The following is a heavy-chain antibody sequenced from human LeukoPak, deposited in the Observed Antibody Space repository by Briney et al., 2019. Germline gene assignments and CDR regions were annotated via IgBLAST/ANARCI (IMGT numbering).Heavy chain of an antibody. J-gene: IGHJ5*02. V-gene: IGHV4-30-4*01. CDR1: GGSISSGDYY. CDR3: ARSNSFYYDS. CDR2: IYHSGST. D-gene: IGHD3-16*01. Sequence: SQTLSLTCTVSGGSISSGDYYWSWIRQPPGKGLEWIGYIYHSGSTYFNPSLKSRVTISVDTSKNQFSLKLSSVTSADTAVYYCARSNSFYYDSWGQGTLVTVSS.